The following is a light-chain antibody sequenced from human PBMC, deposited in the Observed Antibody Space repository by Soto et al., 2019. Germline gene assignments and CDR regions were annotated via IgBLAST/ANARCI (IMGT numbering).Light chain of an antibody. V-gene: IGKV1-33*01. Sequence: DIQMTQSPSSLSASVGDRVTITCQASQDISNYLNWYQQKPGKAPKLLIYDASNLETGVPSRFSGSGSGTDFTFTISSLQPEDIAVYYCQQYGSSPDTFGQGTKLEIK. CDR1: QDISNY. J-gene: IGKJ2*01. CDR3: QQYGSSPDT. CDR2: DAS.